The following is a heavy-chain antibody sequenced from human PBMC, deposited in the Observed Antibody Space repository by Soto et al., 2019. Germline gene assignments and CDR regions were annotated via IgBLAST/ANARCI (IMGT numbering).Heavy chain of an antibody. D-gene: IGHD2-15*01. CDR3: ARQDVVVVAVDYYYYGMDV. CDR1: GGTFSSYA. V-gene: IGHV1-69*01. J-gene: IGHJ6*02. CDR2: IIPIFGTA. Sequence: QVQLVQSGAEVKKPGSSVKVSCKASGGTFSSYAISWVRQAPGQGLEWMGGIIPIFGTANYAQKFQGRVTITADESTSTAYMELSSVRSEDTAVYYCARQDVVVVAVDYYYYGMDVWGQGTTVTVSS.